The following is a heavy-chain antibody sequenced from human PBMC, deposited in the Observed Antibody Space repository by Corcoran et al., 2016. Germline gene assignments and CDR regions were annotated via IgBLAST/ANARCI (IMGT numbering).Heavy chain of an antibody. CDR1: GGTFSSYA. Sequence: QVQLVQSGAEVKKPGSSVKVSCKASGGTFSSYAISWVRQAPGQGLEWLGGIIPIFGTANYAQKFQGRVTITADESTSTAYMVLSSLRSEDTAVYYFASPPPLYRYYYGMDVWGQGTTVTVSS. CDR3: ASPPPLYRYYYGMDV. D-gene: IGHD2-2*02. CDR2: IIPIFGTA. V-gene: IGHV1-69*01. J-gene: IGHJ6*02.